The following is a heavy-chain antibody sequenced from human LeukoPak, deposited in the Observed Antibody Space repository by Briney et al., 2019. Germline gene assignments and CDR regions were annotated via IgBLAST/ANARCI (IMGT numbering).Heavy chain of an antibody. CDR2: ISAYNGNT. CDR3: ARVFAGGIQLWLPNWFDP. CDR1: GYTFTSYG. Sequence: GASVKVPCKASGYTFTSYGISWVRQAPGQGLEWMGWISAYNGNTNYAQKLQGRVTMTTDTSTSTAYMELRSLRSDNTAVYYCARVFAGGIQLWLPNWFDPWGQGTLVTVSS. V-gene: IGHV1-18*01. D-gene: IGHD5-18*01. J-gene: IGHJ5*02.